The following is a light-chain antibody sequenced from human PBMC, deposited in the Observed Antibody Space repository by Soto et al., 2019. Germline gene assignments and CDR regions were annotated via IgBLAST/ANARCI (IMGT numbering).Light chain of an antibody. Sequence: EIVLTQSPATLSFSPGERATLSCRASQSVSSYLAWYQQKPGQAPRLLIYGASTRATGIPARFSGSRSGTDFTLTISRLEPADSAVFYCQQYGSSPITFGQGTRLEIK. V-gene: IGKV3-20*01. J-gene: IGKJ5*01. CDR1: QSVSSY. CDR3: QQYGSSPIT. CDR2: GAS.